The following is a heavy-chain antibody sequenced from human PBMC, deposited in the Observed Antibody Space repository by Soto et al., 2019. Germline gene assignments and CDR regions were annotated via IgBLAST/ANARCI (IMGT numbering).Heavy chain of an antibody. CDR1: GFTFSSYG. Sequence: VQLVESGGGVVQPGRSLRLSCAASGFTFSSYGMHWVRQAPGKGLEWVAVISYDGSNKYYADSVKGRFTISRDNSKNTLYLQMNSLRAEDTAVYYCAKDEVSDYDFWGWGQGTLVTVSS. D-gene: IGHD3-3*01. V-gene: IGHV3-30*18. CDR2: ISYDGSNK. J-gene: IGHJ4*02. CDR3: AKDEVSDYDFWG.